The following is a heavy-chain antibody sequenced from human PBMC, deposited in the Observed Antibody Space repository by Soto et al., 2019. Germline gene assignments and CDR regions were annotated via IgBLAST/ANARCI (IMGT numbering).Heavy chain of an antibody. CDR1: GFTFSSAW. CDR2: IKEDGSER. J-gene: IGHJ4*02. Sequence: EVQLVESGGGLVQPGGSLRLSCAASGFTFSSAWMTWVRQAPGKGLEWVANIKEDGSERYYLDSVEGRFTVSRVNAKNSLYLQMDSLRAEDTAIYYCVRSYDYWGQGTLVTVSS. CDR3: VRSYDY. V-gene: IGHV3-7*05.